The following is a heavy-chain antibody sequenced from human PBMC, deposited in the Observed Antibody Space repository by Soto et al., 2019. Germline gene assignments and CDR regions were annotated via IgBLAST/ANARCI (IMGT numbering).Heavy chain of an antibody. D-gene: IGHD3-16*01. CDR3: ARESWAVDGPSVFAY. CDR1: GVSISSYY. J-gene: IGHJ4*02. V-gene: IGHV4-59*01. Sequence: KSSETLSLTCIVSGVSISSYYWSWIRQPPGKGLEWIGYISYRGTTSYNPSLESRVTISADTSTNQFSLKLSSVTAADTAVYYCARESWAVDGPSVFAYWGQGALVTVSS. CDR2: ISYRGTT.